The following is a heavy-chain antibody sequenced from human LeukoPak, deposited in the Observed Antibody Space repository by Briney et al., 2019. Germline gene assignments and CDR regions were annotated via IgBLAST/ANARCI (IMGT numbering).Heavy chain of an antibody. J-gene: IGHJ4*02. CDR3: ARGMTTVVTAEIDY. CDR1: GFTVSSNY. D-gene: IGHD4-23*01. V-gene: IGHV3-53*01. CDR2: IYSGGST. Sequence: GGSLRLSCAASGFTVSSNYMSWVRQAPGKGLEWVSVIYSGGSTYYADSVKGRFTISRDNSKNTLYLQMNSLRAGDTAVYYCARGMTTVVTAEIDYWGQGTLVTVSS.